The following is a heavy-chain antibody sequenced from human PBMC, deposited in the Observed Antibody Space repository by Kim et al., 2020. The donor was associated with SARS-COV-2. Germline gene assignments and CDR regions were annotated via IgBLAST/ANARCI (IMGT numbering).Heavy chain of an antibody. Sequence: SETLSLTCTVSSSSISSDYYWGWIRQPPGKGLEWIGSSYHSGSTYYNPSLKSRVTISVDTSKNQFSLKVTSVSAADTAVYYCARGRWDSSGWSYGMDVWGQGTTVTVSS. D-gene: IGHD6-19*01. V-gene: IGHV4-38-2*02. CDR3: ARGRWDSSGWSYGMDV. J-gene: IGHJ6*02. CDR1: SSSISSDYY. CDR2: SYHSGST.